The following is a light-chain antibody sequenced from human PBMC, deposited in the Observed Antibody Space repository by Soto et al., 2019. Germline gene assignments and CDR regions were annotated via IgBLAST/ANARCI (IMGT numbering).Light chain of an antibody. CDR1: QSVSRY. J-gene: IGKJ3*01. V-gene: IGKV3-11*01. CDR2: DAS. Sequence: EIVLTQSPATLSLSPGERATLSCRASQSVSRYLAWYQQKPGQAPRLLIYDASNRATGIPARFSGSGSGTDLPLTISSLEPEDFAVYYCQPRSNRPNTFGPPTNVHIK. CDR3: QPRSNRPNT.